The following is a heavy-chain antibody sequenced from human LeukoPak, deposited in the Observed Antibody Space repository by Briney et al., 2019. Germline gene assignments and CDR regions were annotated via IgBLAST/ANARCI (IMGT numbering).Heavy chain of an antibody. Sequence: GRSLTLSCPASEFTFSSYTMNWVRQPPGKGLEWVSSISSSSSYIYYADSMKGRFTISRDNAKNPLYLQMNSLRAEDTAVYFCARGIYTSSARNPKNFFDYWGQGTLVTVS. V-gene: IGHV3-21*01. CDR3: ARGIYTSSARNPKNFFDY. CDR1: EFTFSSYT. D-gene: IGHD2-2*02. CDR2: ISSSSSYI. J-gene: IGHJ4*02.